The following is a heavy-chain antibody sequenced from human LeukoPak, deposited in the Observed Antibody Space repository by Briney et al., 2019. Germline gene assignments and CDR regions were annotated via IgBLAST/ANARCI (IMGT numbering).Heavy chain of an antibody. CDR1: GFAVSSNY. Sequence: GGSLRLSCAASGFAVSSNYMSWVRQAPGKGLEWVSVIYSGGSTYYADSVKGRFTISRDNSKNTLYLQMNSLRAEDTAMYYCARDRQRAGLDYWGQGTLVTVSS. CDR2: IYSGGST. D-gene: IGHD6-19*01. CDR3: ARDRQRAGLDY. J-gene: IGHJ4*02. V-gene: IGHV3-53*01.